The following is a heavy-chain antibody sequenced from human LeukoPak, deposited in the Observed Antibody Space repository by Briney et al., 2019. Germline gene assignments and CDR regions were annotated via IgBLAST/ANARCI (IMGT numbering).Heavy chain of an antibody. CDR3: ALLGYCSSTSCSPDY. CDR1: GYSISSGYY. V-gene: IGHV4-38-2*01. J-gene: IGHJ4*02. Sequence: PSETLSLTCAVSGYSISSGYYWAWIRQPPGKGLEWIGSIYHSGSTYYNPSLKSRVTISVDTSRNQFSLKLSSVTAADTAVYYCALLGYCSSTSCSPDYWGQGTLVTVSS. CDR2: IYHSGST. D-gene: IGHD2-2*01.